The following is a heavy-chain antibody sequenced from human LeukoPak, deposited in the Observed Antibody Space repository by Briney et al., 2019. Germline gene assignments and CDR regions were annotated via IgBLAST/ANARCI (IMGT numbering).Heavy chain of an antibody. CDR3: ASLEYYYGSGS. CDR1: GGSFSGYY. J-gene: IGHJ4*02. CDR2: INHSGST. Sequence: SETLSLTCAVYGGSFSGYYWSWIRQPPGKGLEWIGEINHSGSTNYNPSLKSRVTISVDTSKNQFSLRLSSVTAADTAVYYCASLEYYYGSGSWGQGTLVTVSS. V-gene: IGHV4-34*01. D-gene: IGHD3-10*01.